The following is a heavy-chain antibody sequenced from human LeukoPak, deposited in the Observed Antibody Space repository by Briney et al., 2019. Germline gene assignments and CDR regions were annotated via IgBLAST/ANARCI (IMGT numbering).Heavy chain of an antibody. CDR3: ARVGIAVAGKRYFDY. V-gene: IGHV3-48*03. CDR2: ISSSGSTI. J-gene: IGHJ4*02. D-gene: IGHD6-19*01. CDR1: GFTFSSYE. Sequence: GGSLRLSCAAYGFTFSSYEMNWVRQAPGKGLEWVSYISSSGSTIYYADSVKGRFTISRDNAKNSLYLQMNSLRAEDTAVYYCARVGIAVAGKRYFDYWGKGTLVTVSS.